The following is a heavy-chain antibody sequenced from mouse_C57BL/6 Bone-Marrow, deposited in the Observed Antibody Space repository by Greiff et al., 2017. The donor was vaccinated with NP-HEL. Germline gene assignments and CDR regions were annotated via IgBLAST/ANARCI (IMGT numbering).Heavy chain of an antibody. V-gene: IGHV1-82*01. Sequence: QVQLQQSGPELVKPGASVKISCKASGYAFSSSWMNRVKQRPGKGLEWIGRIYPGDGDTNYNGKFKGKATLTADKSSSTAYMQLSSLTSEDSAVYFCARAGQLRLRFAYWGQGTLVTVSA. CDR2: IYPGDGDT. CDR1: GYAFSSSW. J-gene: IGHJ3*01. CDR3: ARAGQLRLRFAY. D-gene: IGHD3-2*02.